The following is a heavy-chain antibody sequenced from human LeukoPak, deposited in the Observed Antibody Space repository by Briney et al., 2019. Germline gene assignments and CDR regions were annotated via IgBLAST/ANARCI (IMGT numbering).Heavy chain of an antibody. J-gene: IGHJ4*02. CDR3: ARGESIAAAQIYFDY. V-gene: IGHV4-59*01. Sequence: SETLSLTCTVSGGSISSYHWSWIRQPTGKGLEWIGYIYYSGSTNYNPSLKSRVIISVDTSKNQFSLKLSSVTAADTAVYYCARGESIAAAQIYFDYWGQGTLVTVSS. CDR1: GGSISSYH. CDR2: IYYSGST. D-gene: IGHD6-13*01.